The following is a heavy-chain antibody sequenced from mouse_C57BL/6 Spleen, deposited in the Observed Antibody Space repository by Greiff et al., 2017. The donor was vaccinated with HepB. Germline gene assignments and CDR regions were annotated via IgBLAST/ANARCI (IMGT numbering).Heavy chain of an antibody. CDR2: IYPGDGDT. J-gene: IGHJ3*01. V-gene: IGHV1-80*01. CDR3: ARSLYDYDGAWFAY. Sequence: VKLQESGAELVKPGASVKISCKASGYAFSSYWMNWVKQRPGKGLEWIGQIYPGDGDTNYNGKFKGKATLTADKSSSTAYMQLSSLTSEDSAVYFCARSLYDYDGAWFAYWGQGTLVTVSA. CDR1: GYAFSSYW. D-gene: IGHD2-4*01.